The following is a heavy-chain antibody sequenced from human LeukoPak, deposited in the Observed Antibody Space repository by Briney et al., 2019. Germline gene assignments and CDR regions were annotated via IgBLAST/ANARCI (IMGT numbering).Heavy chain of an antibody. CDR2: IYSGGST. V-gene: IGHV3-53*01. D-gene: IGHD6-6*01. Sequence: HPGGSLRLSCAASGFTVSSNYMSWVRQAPGKGLEWVSVIYSGGSTYYADSVKGRFTISRDNSKNTLYLQMNSLRAEDTAVYYCARVGREYSSSSPPDYWGQGTLVTVSS. CDR1: GFTVSSNY. CDR3: ARVGREYSSSSPPDY. J-gene: IGHJ4*02.